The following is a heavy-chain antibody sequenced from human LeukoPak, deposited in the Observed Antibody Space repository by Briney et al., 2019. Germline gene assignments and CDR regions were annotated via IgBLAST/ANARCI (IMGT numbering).Heavy chain of an antibody. D-gene: IGHD3-10*01. J-gene: IGHJ2*01. CDR1: GGSISSYD. CDR2: AHYSGDT. V-gene: IGHV4-59*01. CDR3: ARGVVTYYGSGSYYFWYFDL. Sequence: PSETLSLTCTVSGGSISSYDWSWIRQPPQQGLEWIGYAHYSGDTNYNPSLNSRVTISLDTSKTQFSLKLNSVTAADTAVYHCARGVVTYYGSGSYYFWYFDLWGRGTLVTVSS.